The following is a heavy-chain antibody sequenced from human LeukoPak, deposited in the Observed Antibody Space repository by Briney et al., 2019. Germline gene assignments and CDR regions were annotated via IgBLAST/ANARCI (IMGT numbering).Heavy chain of an antibody. CDR2: FDPEDGET. V-gene: IGHV1-24*01. CDR1: GYALTELS. CDR3: ARDKAVTTELTQYFQH. J-gene: IGHJ1*01. D-gene: IGHD4-11*01. Sequence: ASVKVSCKVSGYALTELSIHWVRQAPGKGLEWMGGFDPEDGETIYAQKFQGRVTMTEDTSTDTAYMELSSLRSEDTAVYYCARDKAVTTELTQYFQHWGQGTLVTVSS.